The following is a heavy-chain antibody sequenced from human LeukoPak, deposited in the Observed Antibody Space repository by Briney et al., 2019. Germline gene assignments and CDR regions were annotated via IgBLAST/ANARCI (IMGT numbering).Heavy chain of an antibody. D-gene: IGHD3-10*01. CDR3: ARDSGVRGVLGL. Sequence: SETLSLTCTISGGSIGSYFWNWIRQSPGKGLEWIGYVYYSGSTDYNPSLTSRATISIDTSNNHFSLKLSSVTAADTAMYYCARDSGVRGVLGLWGQGTLVTVSS. V-gene: IGHV4-59*01. CDR1: GGSIGSYF. CDR2: VYYSGST. J-gene: IGHJ4*02.